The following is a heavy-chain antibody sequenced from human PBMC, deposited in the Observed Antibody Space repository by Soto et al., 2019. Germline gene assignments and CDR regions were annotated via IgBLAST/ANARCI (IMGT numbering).Heavy chain of an antibody. Sequence: GGSLRLSCAASGFTFSSYSMNWVRQAPGKGLEWVSSISSSSSYIYYADSVKGRFTISRDNAKNSLYLQMNSLRAEDTAVYYCARDTSIAAAVSTYYYYGMDVWGQGTTVTVS. J-gene: IGHJ6*02. CDR1: GFTFSSYS. CDR3: ARDTSIAAAVSTYYYYGMDV. V-gene: IGHV3-21*01. D-gene: IGHD6-13*01. CDR2: ISSSSSYI.